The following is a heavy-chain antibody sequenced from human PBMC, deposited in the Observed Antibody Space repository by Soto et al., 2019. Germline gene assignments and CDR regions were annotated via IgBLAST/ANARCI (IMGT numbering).Heavy chain of an antibody. V-gene: IGHV3-53*02. CDR3: ARDVIRGEYCYFGMDV. D-gene: IGHD2-21*01. CDR1: GFTVSSNY. Sequence: EVQLVETGGGLIQPGGSLRLSCAASGFTVSSNYMSWVRQAPGKGLEWVSVIYSGGSTYYADSVKGRFTISRDNSKNTLYLQMNSLRAEDTAVYYCARDVIRGEYCYFGMDVWGQGTTVTVSS. CDR2: IYSGGST. J-gene: IGHJ6*02.